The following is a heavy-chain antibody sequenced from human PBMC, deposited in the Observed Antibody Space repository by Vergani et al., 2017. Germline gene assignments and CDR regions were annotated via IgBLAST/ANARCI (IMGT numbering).Heavy chain of an antibody. J-gene: IGHJ4*02. V-gene: IGHV3-30-3*01. CDR3: ARSMVRGVINFDY. CDR2: ISYDGSNK. CDR1: GFTFSSYA. Sequence: VQLVESGGGLVKPGGSLRLSCAASGFTFSSYAMHWVRQAPGKGLEWVAVISYDGSNKYYADSVKGRFTISRDNSKNTLYLQMNSLRAEDTAVYYCARSMVRGVINFDYWGQGTLVTVSS. D-gene: IGHD3-10*01.